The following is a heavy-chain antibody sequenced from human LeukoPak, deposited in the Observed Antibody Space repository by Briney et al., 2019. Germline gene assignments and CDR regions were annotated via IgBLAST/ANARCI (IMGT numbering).Heavy chain of an antibody. V-gene: IGHV4-34*01. J-gene: IGHJ4*02. CDR1: GGSFSGYY. D-gene: IGHD4-17*01. CDR3: ARAGDYVLSHLDY. Sequence: PSETLSLTCAVYGGSFSGYYWSWIRQPPGKGLEWIGEINHSGSTNYTPPLKSRVTISVDTSKNQFSLKLSSVTAADTAVYYCARAGDYVLSHLDYWGQGTLVTVSS. CDR2: INHSGST.